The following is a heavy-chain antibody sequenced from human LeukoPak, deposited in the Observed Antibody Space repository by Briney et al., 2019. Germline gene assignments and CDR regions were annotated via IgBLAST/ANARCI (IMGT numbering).Heavy chain of an antibody. CDR3: VKGGSSSHNWFDP. CDR2: IRDDGSKD. D-gene: IGHD6-13*01. J-gene: IGHJ5*02. Sequence: GGSLRLSCAASGFTFRDFGMHWVRQAPGKGLEWVAFIRDDGSKDYYPDSVKGRFTISRDNSGTTLYLQMHSLRIEDTAVYYCVKGGSSSHNWFDPWGQGILVTVSS. CDR1: GFTFRDFG. V-gene: IGHV3-30*02.